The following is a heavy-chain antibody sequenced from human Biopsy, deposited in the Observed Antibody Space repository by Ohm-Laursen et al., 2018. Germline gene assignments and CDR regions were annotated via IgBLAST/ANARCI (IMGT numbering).Heavy chain of an antibody. Sequence: SLRLSCTAPGFTFSSHAMAWVRQAPGKGLEWVSGIRDSGDSAYYADSVKGRFTISRDNSRNTLYLQMNSLRVEDTAVYYCARHPTGFWFDPWGQGTLVIVSS. CDR3: ARHPTGFWFDP. J-gene: IGHJ5*02. CDR1: GFTFSSHA. CDR2: IRDSGDSA. V-gene: IGHV3-23*01.